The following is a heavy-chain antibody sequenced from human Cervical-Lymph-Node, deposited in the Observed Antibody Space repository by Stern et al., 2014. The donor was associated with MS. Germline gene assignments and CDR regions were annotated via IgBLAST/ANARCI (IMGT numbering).Heavy chain of an antibody. D-gene: IGHD1-1*01. CDR3: TRPLAGSTLLFDS. Sequence: QVQLVQSGAEVTRPGASVKVSCKASGDTFTSHYMHWVRQAPGQGLEWVGIIKPSGDGTTYAQKFQGRITMTRDTSTSTVYMELSSLTSEDTAVYYCTRPLAGSTLLFDSWGQGTLVTVSS. CDR2: IKPSGDGT. CDR1: GDTFTSHY. J-gene: IGHJ4*02. V-gene: IGHV1-46*03.